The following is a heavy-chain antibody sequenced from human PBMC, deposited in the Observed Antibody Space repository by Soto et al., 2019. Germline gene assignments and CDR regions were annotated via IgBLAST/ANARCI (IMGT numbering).Heavy chain of an antibody. Sequence: EVQLVESGGGLVQPGGSLRLSCAASGFTFSSYWMSWVRQAPGKGLEWVANIKQDGSEKYYVDSVKGRFTISRDNAKNSLYLQMNSLRAEDTAVYYCARVPDSGYDWGDWFDPWGQGTLVTVSS. D-gene: IGHD5-12*01. J-gene: IGHJ5*02. V-gene: IGHV3-7*04. CDR2: IKQDGSEK. CDR1: GFTFSSYW. CDR3: ARVPDSGYDWGDWFDP.